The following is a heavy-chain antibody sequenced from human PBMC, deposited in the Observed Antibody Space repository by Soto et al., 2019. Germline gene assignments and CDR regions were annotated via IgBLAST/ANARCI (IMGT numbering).Heavy chain of an antibody. J-gene: IGHJ6*02. Sequence: PGGSLRLSCAACGFTSGDYAMSWFRQAPGKGLEWVGFIRSKAYGGTTEYAASVKGRFTISRDDSKSIAYLQMNSLKTEDTAVYYCTRGRRYYDYVWGSYRLDDLYYYYYGMAVWGQGTTVTVSS. D-gene: IGHD3-16*02. V-gene: IGHV3-49*03. CDR1: GFTSGDYA. CDR2: IRSKAYGGTT. CDR3: TRGRRYYDYVWGSYRLDDLYYYYYGMAV.